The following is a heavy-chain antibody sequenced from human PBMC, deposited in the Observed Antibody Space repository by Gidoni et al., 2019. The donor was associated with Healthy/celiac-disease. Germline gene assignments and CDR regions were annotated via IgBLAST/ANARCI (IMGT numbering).Heavy chain of an antibody. V-gene: IGHV3-21*01. D-gene: IGHD6-13*01. J-gene: IGHJ4*02. CDR1: GFPFSSYS. CDR3: ARDGAAAGAFDY. CDR2: ISSSSSYR. Sequence: EVQLVESGGGLVKPGGSLSLSCAASGFPFSSYSMNWVRQAPGKGLEWVSSISSSSSYRYYADSVKGRFTISRDNAKNSLYLQMNSLRAEDTAVYYCARDGAAAGAFDYWGQGTLVTVSS.